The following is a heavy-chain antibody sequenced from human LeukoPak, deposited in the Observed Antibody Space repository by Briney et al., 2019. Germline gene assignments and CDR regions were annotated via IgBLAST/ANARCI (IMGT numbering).Heavy chain of an antibody. V-gene: IGHV5-51*01. J-gene: IGHJ4*02. CDR1: GYIFPSYW. CDR3: ARRGDTPKLDY. Sequence: GEPLKISCKCSGYIFPSYWIGWVRQVPGKGLEGMGIIYPADSDTIYSPSFQGQVTISADKSITTAYLQWSSLKASDTAIYYCARRGDTPKLDYWGQGTLVTVSS. CDR2: IYPADSDT. D-gene: IGHD5-18*01.